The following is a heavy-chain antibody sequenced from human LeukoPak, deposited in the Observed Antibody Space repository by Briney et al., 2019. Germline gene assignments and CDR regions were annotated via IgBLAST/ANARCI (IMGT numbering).Heavy chain of an antibody. J-gene: IGHJ5*02. Sequence: PSETLSLTCTVSGCSISSSSYYWGWIRQPPGKGLEWIGSIYYSGSTYYNPSLKSRVTISVDTSKNQFSLKLSSVTAADTAVYYCARQYRKYGFDPWGQGTLVTVSS. V-gene: IGHV4-39*01. CDR2: IYYSGST. CDR1: GCSISSSSYY. CDR3: ARQYRKYGFDP. D-gene: IGHD1-26*01.